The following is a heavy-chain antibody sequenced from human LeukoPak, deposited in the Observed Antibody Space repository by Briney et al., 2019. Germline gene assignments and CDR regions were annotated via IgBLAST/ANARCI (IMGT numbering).Heavy chain of an antibody. CDR2: ISSSSTI. CDR3: ARGSATFDY. J-gene: IGHJ4*02. Sequence: PGGSLRLSCEASGFTFSSYSMTWVRQAPGKGLEWVSYISSSSTIYYADSVKGRFTISRDNAKNSLYLQMNSLRDEDTAVYYCARGSATFDYWGQGNLVTVSS. CDR1: GFTFSSYS. V-gene: IGHV3-48*02.